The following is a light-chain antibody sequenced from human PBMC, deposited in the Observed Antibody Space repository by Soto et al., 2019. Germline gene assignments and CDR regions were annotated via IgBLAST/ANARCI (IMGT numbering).Light chain of an antibody. CDR2: GAS. J-gene: IGKJ2*01. V-gene: IGKV3-15*01. Sequence: DIVMTQSPATLSVSPGERATLSCRASQSVSSNFAWYQQKPGQAPRLLIYGASTRATGIPARFIGSGSGTEFTLTISSLQSEDFAVYYCQQYNNWPLYTFGQGTKLEIK. CDR1: QSVSSN. CDR3: QQYNNWPLYT.